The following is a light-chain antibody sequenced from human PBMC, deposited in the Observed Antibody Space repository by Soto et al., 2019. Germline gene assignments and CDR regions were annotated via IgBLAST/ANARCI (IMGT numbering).Light chain of an antibody. Sequence: FPITPSPSTPSASVGDRVSITFRASQTIFSWLAWYQQKPGKAPKLLIYKASRLEGGVPSRFSGTGSGTEFTLTIRGLQPDDFATYYCQQYNSYPYSFGQGTKVDIK. V-gene: IGKV1-5*03. J-gene: IGKJ2*03. CDR1: QTIFSW. CDR3: QQYNSYPYS. CDR2: KAS.